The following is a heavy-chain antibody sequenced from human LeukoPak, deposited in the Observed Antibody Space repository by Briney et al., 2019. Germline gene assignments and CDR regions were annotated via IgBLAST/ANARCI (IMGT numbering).Heavy chain of an antibody. Sequence: GGSLRLSCAASGFTFSSYSMNWVRQAPGKGLEWVSSISSSSSYIYYADSVKGRFTISRDNAKNSLYLQMNSLRAEDTAVYYCARGNGGSYEYYGMDVWGQGTTVTVSS. J-gene: IGHJ6*02. CDR3: ARGNGGSYEYYGMDV. CDR1: GFTFSSYS. CDR2: ISSSSSYI. D-gene: IGHD1-26*01. V-gene: IGHV3-21*01.